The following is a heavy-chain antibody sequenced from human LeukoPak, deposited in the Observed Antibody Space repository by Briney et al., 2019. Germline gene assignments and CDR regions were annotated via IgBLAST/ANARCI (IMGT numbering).Heavy chain of an antibody. CDR3: AKDGRARDAFDI. V-gene: IGHV3-23*01. J-gene: IGHJ3*02. CDR2: ISGSGGST. D-gene: IGHD5-12*01. CDR1: GFTFSDYY. Sequence: GGSLRLSCAASGFTFSDYYMTWIRQAPGKGLEWVSAISGSGGSTYYADSVKGRFTISRDNSKNTLYLQMNSLRAEDTAVYYCAKDGRARDAFDIWGQGTMVTVSS.